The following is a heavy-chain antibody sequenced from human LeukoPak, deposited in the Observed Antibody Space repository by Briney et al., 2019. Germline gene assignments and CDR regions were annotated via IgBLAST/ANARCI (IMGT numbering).Heavy chain of an antibody. Sequence: ASVKVSCKASGYTFTSYGISWVRQAPGQGLEWMGWISAYNGNANYAQKLQGRVTMTTDTSTSTAYMELRSLRSDDTTVYYCARDGELTTVTASYYYYYYMDVWGKGTTVTVSS. D-gene: IGHD4-17*01. CDR3: ARDGELTTVTASYYYYYYMDV. V-gene: IGHV1-18*01. J-gene: IGHJ6*03. CDR2: ISAYNGNA. CDR1: GYTFTSYG.